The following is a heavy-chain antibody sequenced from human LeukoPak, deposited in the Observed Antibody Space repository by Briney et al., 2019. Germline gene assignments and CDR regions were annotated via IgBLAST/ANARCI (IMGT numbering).Heavy chain of an antibody. CDR3: TRATTEPGLAV. D-gene: IGHD1-1*01. Sequence: GGALRLSCAASGFTFGTYGMSWVRQAPGKGLEWVSSISSSSSYIYYADSVKGRFTISRDNAKNSLYLQMNSLRAEDTAVYYCTRATTEPGLAVWGQGALVTVSS. CDR1: GFTFGTYG. J-gene: IGHJ4*02. CDR2: ISSSSSYI. V-gene: IGHV3-21*01.